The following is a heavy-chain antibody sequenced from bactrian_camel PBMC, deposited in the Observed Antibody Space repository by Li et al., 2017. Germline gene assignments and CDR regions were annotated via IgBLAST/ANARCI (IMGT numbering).Heavy chain of an antibody. V-gene: IGHV3S53*01. Sequence: HVQLVESGGGSVQAGGSLRLSCVASRYWYSIQCMGWYRQAPGKERESVAAIDSDGSTTYRDSVRGRFTISQDKAKNTLYLQMNNLTPEDTAMYYCVADSPRVCGSFSGGNYWGQEYKYWGQGTQVTV. CDR2: IDSDGST. CDR1: RYWYSIQC. CDR3: VADSPRVCGSFSGGNYWGQEYKY. J-gene: IGHJ4*01. D-gene: IGHD2*01.